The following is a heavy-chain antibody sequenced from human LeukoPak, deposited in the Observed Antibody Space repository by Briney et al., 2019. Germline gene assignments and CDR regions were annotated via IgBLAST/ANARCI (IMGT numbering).Heavy chain of an antibody. CDR3: TRDSGTYYWFDP. D-gene: IGHD1-26*01. CDR1: GFTFSGSA. J-gene: IGHJ5*02. V-gene: IGHV3-73*01. Sequence: PGESMKLSCAASGFTFSGSAIHWVRQSSGKGLEWVGQIGKKDKGYATATAYAASVKGRFTISRDDSINTAYLQMKSLKTEDTALYYCTRDSGTYYWFDPWGQGTLVTVS. CDR2: IGKKDKGYATAT.